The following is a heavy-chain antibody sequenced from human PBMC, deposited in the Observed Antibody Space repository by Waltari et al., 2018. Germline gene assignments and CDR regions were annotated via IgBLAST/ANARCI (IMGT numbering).Heavy chain of an antibody. CDR2: INHTGIT. CDR1: GGSFSGYY. J-gene: IGHJ6*02. Sequence: QVQLQQWGAGLLKPSETLSLTCAVYGGSFSGYYWSWIRQPPRKGLEWMGEINHTGITNYHPSLRLLVPISVAPSKNQFSLKLSSVTAADTALYYCASLCGGDCYPSGMDVWGQGTTVTVSS. D-gene: IGHD2-21*02. V-gene: IGHV4-34*01. CDR3: ASLCGGDCYPSGMDV.